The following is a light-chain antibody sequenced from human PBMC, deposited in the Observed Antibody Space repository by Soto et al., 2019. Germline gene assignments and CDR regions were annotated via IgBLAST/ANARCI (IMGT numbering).Light chain of an antibody. J-gene: IGLJ2*01. Sequence: QSALTQPRSLSGSPGQSVTISCTGTINDVGGYDYVSWYQQYPGKAPTYILYDVTKRPSGVPDRFSGSKSGNTASLTISGLQADDEADYYCCSYAGNYTFFGGGTKVTVL. CDR1: INDVGGYDY. CDR3: CSYAGNYTF. CDR2: DVT. V-gene: IGLV2-11*01.